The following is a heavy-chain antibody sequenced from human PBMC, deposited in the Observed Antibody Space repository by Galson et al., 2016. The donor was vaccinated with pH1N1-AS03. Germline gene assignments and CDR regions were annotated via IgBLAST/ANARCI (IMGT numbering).Heavy chain of an antibody. V-gene: IGHV3-23*01. Sequence: SLRLSCAASGFSFNSYAMQWVRQAPGEGLEWVSGIRGNGDSTYYADSVKGRFTISGDNSKDMFYLQMTSLRCDDTALYYCVKGSWGIDMVDRIAHCGMDVWGRGTTVTVSS. CDR2: IRGNGDST. D-gene: IGHD5-12*01. J-gene: IGHJ6*02. CDR1: GFSFNSYA. CDR3: VKGSWGIDMVDRIAHCGMDV.